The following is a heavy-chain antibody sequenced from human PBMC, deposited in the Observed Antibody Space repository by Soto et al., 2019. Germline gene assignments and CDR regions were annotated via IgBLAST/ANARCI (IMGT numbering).Heavy chain of an antibody. CDR2: IYYSGST. D-gene: IGHD2-2*03. J-gene: IGHJ4*02. CDR1: GGSISSYY. CDR3: ARDEDGFNDFDR. Sequence: SETLSLTCTVSGGSISSYYWSWIRQPPGKGLEWIGYIYYSGSTNYNPSLKSRVTISVDTSKNQFSLKLSSVTAADTAVYYCARDEDGFNDFDRWGQGTLVTVSS. V-gene: IGHV4-59*01.